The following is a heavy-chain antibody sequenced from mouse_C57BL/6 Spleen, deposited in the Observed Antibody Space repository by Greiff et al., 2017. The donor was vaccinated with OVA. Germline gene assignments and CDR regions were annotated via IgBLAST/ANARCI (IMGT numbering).Heavy chain of an antibody. CDR3: ARGEYDYDGGMDY. J-gene: IGHJ4*01. CDR2: IDPNSGGT. CDR1: GYTFTSYW. Sequence: QVQLKQPGAELVKPGASVKLSCKASGYTFTSYWMHWVKQRPGRGLEWIGRIDPNSGGTKYNEKFKSKATLTVDKPSSTAYMQLSSLTSEDSAVYYGARGEYDYDGGMDYWGQGTSVTVSS. V-gene: IGHV1-72*01. D-gene: IGHD2-4*01.